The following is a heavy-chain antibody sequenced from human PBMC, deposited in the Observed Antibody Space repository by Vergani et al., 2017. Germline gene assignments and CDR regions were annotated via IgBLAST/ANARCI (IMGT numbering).Heavy chain of an antibody. V-gene: IGHV4-61*02. CDR2: ILGSGTA. J-gene: IGHJ4*02. Sequence: QVQLQESGPGLVKPSQTLSLTCIVSGASMSSVGYYWTWIRHPAGKRLEWVGDILGSGTANYNPSFLGRVSMSVATSKNQFSLTLSSVNATDTAVYYFARGSSAADYSGPDSWGQGTRVTVSS. CDR1: GASMSSVGYY. CDR3: ARGSSAADYSGPDS. D-gene: IGHD1-26*01.